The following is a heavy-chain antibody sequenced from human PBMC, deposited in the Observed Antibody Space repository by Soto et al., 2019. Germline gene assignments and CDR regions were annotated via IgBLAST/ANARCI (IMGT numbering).Heavy chain of an antibody. Sequence: ASVKVSCKASGYTFTSYDISWVRQAPGQGIERMGWISAYNGDTNYAQKLQGRVTMTTDTSTNTAYMELRSLRSDDTAVYYCARFYYDITGYYPRVFDYWGQGTLVTVSS. CDR3: ARFYYDITGYYPRVFDY. CDR2: ISAYNGDT. V-gene: IGHV1-18*01. CDR1: GYTFTSYD. J-gene: IGHJ4*02. D-gene: IGHD3-22*01.